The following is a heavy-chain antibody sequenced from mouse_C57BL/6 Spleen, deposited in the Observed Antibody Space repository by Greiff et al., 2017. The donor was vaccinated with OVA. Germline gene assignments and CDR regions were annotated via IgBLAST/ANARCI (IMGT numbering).Heavy chain of an antibody. D-gene: IGHD1-1*01. CDR2: IYPGDGGT. CDR1: GYAFSSSW. CDR3: ASGSSYSAWFAY. Sequence: QVQLQQSGPELVKPGASVKISCKASGYAFSSSWMNWVKQRPGKGLEWIGRIYPGDGGTNYNGKFKGKATLTADKSSSPAYMQLSSLTSEDSAVYVCASGSSYSAWFAYWGQGTLVTVSA. V-gene: IGHV1-82*01. J-gene: IGHJ3*01.